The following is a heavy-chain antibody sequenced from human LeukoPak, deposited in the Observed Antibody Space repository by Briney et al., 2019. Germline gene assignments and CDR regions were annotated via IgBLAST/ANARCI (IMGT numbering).Heavy chain of an antibody. CDR3: AHATQRLPTIMIDAFDI. J-gene: IGHJ3*02. V-gene: IGHV1-69*15. D-gene: IGHD5-24*01. CDR1: GGTFNNYA. Sequence: ASVKVSCKASGGTFNNYAINWVRQAPGQGLEWVGRLIPLFGTPNYAQKFQGKVTITADESTSTFYMDLSGLRSEGTAVYYCAHATQRLPTIMIDAFDIWGRGTRVTVSS. CDR2: LIPLFGTP.